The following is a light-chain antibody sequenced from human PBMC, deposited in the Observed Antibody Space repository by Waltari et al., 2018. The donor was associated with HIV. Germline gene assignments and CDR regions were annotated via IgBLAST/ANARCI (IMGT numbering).Light chain of an antibody. CDR2: EVT. CDR3: VSYAGVRDRWV. CDR1: SSDVGGYNH. V-gene: IGLV2-8*01. J-gene: IGLJ3*02. Sequence: SALTQPPSASGSPGQSVTISCTGTSSDVGGYNHVSWYQQHPGKAPKRVVYEVTKRPPGVPNRVSGSKSGNTASLTVSGLQAEDEADYYCVSYAGVRDRWVFGGGTKLTVL.